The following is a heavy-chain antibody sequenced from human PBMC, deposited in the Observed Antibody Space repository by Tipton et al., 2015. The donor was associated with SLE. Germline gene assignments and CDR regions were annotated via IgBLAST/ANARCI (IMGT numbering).Heavy chain of an antibody. Sequence: TLSLTCTVSYGSISGYYWSWIRQPPGKGLEWIGYIYYSGSTNYNPSLKSRVTISVDTSKNQFSLKLSSVTAADTAVYYCASMIVVIPVEARRDGMDVWGQGTTVTVSS. CDR3: ASMIVVIPVEARRDGMDV. V-gene: IGHV4-59*01. CDR1: YGSISGYY. D-gene: IGHD2-2*01. J-gene: IGHJ6*02. CDR2: IYYSGST.